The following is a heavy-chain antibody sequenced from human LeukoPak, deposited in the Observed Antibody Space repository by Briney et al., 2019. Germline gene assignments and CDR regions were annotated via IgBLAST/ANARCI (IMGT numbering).Heavy chain of an antibody. CDR3: ARDPGNVFYDSSGYYDY. Sequence: SETLSLTCTVSGGSISSSSYYWGWIRQPPGKGLEWIGSIYYSGSTYYNPSLKSRVTISVDTSKNQFSLKLSSVTAADTAVYYCARDPGNVFYDSSGYYDYWGQGTLVTVSS. V-gene: IGHV4-39*07. D-gene: IGHD3-22*01. CDR2: IYYSGST. J-gene: IGHJ4*02. CDR1: GGSISSSSYY.